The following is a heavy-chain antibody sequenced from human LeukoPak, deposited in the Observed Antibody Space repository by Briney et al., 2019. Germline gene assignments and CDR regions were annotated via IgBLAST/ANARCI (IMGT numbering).Heavy chain of an antibody. D-gene: IGHD1-26*01. CDR1: GYSFTSYW. J-gene: IGHJ6*04. CDR2: IDPSDSYT. Sequence: GGSLQISCKGSGYSFTSYWISWVRQMPGKGLEWRGRIDPSDSYTNYSPSFQGHVTISADKSISTAYLQWSSLKASDTAMYYCARGEGSHSPNYYYYYGMDVWGKGTTVTVSS. V-gene: IGHV5-10-1*01. CDR3: ARGEGSHSPNYYYYYGMDV.